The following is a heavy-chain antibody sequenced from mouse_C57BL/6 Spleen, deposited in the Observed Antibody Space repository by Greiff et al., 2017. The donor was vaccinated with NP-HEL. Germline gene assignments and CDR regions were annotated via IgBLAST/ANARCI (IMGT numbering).Heavy chain of an antibody. Sequence: QVQLQHPGAELVKPGASVKVSCKASGYTFTSYWMHWVKQRPGQGLEWIGRIHPSDSDTNYNQKFKGKATFTVDKSSSTAYMQLITLTSEDTAVYYGAIYVYDGDTYYAMDYWGQGTSVTVSS. V-gene: IGHV1-74*01. J-gene: IGHJ4*01. D-gene: IGHD2-3*01. CDR1: GYTFTSYW. CDR2: IHPSDSDT. CDR3: AIYVYDGDTYYAMDY.